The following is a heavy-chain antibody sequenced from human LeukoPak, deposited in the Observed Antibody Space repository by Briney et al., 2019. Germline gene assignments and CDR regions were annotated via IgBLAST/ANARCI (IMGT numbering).Heavy chain of an antibody. Sequence: SETLSLTCTVSGGSISSYYWSWIRQPPGKGLEWIGYIYYSGSTYYNPSLKSRVTISVDTSKNQFSLKLSSVTAADTAVYYCARDPYIGAGPIFDYWGQGTLVTVSS. J-gene: IGHJ4*02. CDR3: ARDPYIGAGPIFDY. CDR2: IYYSGST. V-gene: IGHV4-59*12. CDR1: GGSISSYY. D-gene: IGHD4-11*01.